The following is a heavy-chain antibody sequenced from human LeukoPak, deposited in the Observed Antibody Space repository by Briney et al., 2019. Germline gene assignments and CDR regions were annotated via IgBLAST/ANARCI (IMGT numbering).Heavy chain of an antibody. V-gene: IGHV4-34*01. D-gene: IGHD2-2*01. CDR2: INHSGST. J-gene: IGHJ5*02. Sequence: SETLSLTWAVYGGSFSGYYWSWIRQPPGKGLEWIGEINHSGSTNYNPSLKSRVTISVDTSKNQFSLKLSSVTAADTAVYYCARGLRKYQLPMGSWGQGTLVTVSS. CDR1: GGSFSGYY. CDR3: ARGLRKYQLPMGS.